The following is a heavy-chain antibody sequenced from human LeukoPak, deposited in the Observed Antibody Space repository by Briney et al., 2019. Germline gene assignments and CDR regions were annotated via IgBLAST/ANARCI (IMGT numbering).Heavy chain of an antibody. CDR1: GFTFSSYW. V-gene: IGHV3-74*01. Sequence: GGSLRLSCAASGFTFSSYWMHWVRQAPGKGLVWVSRINSDGSITTYADSAKGRFTISRDNAKNTLYLQMSSLRAEDTAVYYCARADFYDRTLPFGYWGQGTLVTVSS. J-gene: IGHJ4*02. CDR2: INSDGSIT. D-gene: IGHD3-22*01. CDR3: ARADFYDRTLPFGY.